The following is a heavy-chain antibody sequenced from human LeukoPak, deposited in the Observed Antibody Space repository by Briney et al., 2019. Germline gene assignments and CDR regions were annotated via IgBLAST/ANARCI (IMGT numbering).Heavy chain of an antibody. CDR1: GGTFSSYA. V-gene: IGHV1-69*06. J-gene: IGHJ4*02. CDR3: ATGYCSGGSCPPDAFDY. CDR2: IIPIFGTA. D-gene: IGHD2-15*01. Sequence: SVKVSCKASGGTFSSYAISWVRQAPGQGLEWMGGIIPIFGTANYAQKFQGRVTITADKSTSTAYMELSSLRSEDTAVYYCATGYCSGGSCPPDAFDYWGQGTLVTVSP.